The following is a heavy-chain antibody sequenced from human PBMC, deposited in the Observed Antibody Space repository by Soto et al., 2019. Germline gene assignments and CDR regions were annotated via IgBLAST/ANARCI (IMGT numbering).Heavy chain of an antibody. D-gene: IGHD3-3*01. CDR2: IYYSGSA. CDR1: GGSISSYY. Sequence: SETLSLTCTVSGGSISSYYWSWIRQPPGKGLKWIGYIYYSGSAIYTPSLKNRVTLSLDVSKNEFYLAVNSVTAADTAVYYCGSSVILSGGSYQGLIRLHYFDTWGPGTLVTVSS. V-gene: IGHV4-59*12. J-gene: IGHJ4*02. CDR3: GSSVILSGGSYQGLIRLHYFDT.